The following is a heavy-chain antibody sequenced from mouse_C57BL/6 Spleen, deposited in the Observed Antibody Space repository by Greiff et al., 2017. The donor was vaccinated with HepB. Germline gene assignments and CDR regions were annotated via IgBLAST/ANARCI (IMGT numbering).Heavy chain of an antibody. J-gene: IGHJ2*01. V-gene: IGHV5-6*01. CDR1: GFTFSSYG. CDR3: ARLDGRDY. Sequence: EVQLVESGGDLVKPGGSLKLSCAASGFTFSSYGVPWVRQTPDKRLEWVATISSGGSYTYYPDSVKGRYTISRDNAKNTLYLQMSSLKAEDTAMYYCARLDGRDYWGQGTTLTVSS. CDR2: ISSGGSYT. D-gene: IGHD1-1*01.